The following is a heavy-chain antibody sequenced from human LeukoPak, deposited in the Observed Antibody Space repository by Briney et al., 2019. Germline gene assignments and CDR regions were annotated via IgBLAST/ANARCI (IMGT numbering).Heavy chain of an antibody. CDR1: GVSLRGYY. CDR2: VNHKGDS. V-gene: IGHV4-34*01. Sequence: SETLSLTCAVYGVSLRGYYWSWIRQSPEKGLEWIGEVNHKGDSIYSPSLKSRLTVSVDMSKNQSSLNLRSVTAADTAVYFCARGSNYVSDYYFDVWGKGTTVLVSS. J-gene: IGHJ6*03. D-gene: IGHD4-11*01. CDR3: ARGSNYVSDYYFDV.